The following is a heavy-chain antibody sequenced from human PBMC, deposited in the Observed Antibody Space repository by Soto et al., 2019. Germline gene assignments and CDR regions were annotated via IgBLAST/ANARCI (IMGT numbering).Heavy chain of an antibody. D-gene: IGHD4-4*01. Sequence: QVQLVESGGGVVQPGRSLRLSCAASGFTFSSYAMHWVRQAPGKGLEWVAVISYDGSNKYYADSVKGRFTISRDNSKNTLYLQMNSLGAEDTAVYYCAREGAKVTTFYFDYWGQGTLVTVSS. V-gene: IGHV3-30-3*01. CDR2: ISYDGSNK. J-gene: IGHJ4*02. CDR1: GFTFSSYA. CDR3: AREGAKVTTFYFDY.